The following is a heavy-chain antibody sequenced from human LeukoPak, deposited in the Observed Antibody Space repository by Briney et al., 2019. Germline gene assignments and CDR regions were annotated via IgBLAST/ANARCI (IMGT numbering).Heavy chain of an antibody. Sequence: SETLSLTCAVSGGSISSGGYSWSWIRQPPGKGLEWIGEINHSGSTNYNPSLKSRVTISVDTSKNQFSLKLSSVTAADTAVYYCASPSGWVRGAQDPLTNWFDPWGQGTLVTVSS. CDR1: GGSISSGGYS. J-gene: IGHJ5*02. CDR3: ASPSGWVRGAQDPLTNWFDP. D-gene: IGHD3-10*01. CDR2: INHSGST. V-gene: IGHV4-34*01.